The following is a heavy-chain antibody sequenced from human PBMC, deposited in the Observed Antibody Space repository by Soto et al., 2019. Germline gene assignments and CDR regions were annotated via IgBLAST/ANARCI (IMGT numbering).Heavy chain of an antibody. J-gene: IGHJ6*02. CDR2: INPNSGGT. CDR1: GYTFTGYY. Sequence: QVQLVQSGAEVKKPGASVKVSCKASGYTFTGYYMHWVRQAPGQGLEWMGWINPNSGGTNYAQKFQDRVTMTRDMSISTAYMELSRLRSDDTAVYYCARDRYGGDYYYYYGMDVWGQGTTVAVSS. D-gene: IGHD4-17*01. CDR3: ARDRYGGDYYYYYGMDV. V-gene: IGHV1-2*02.